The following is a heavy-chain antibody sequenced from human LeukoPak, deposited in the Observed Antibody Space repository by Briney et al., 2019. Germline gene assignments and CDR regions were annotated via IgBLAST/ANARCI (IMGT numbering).Heavy chain of an antibody. V-gene: IGHV4-4*07. D-gene: IGHD3-10*01. CDR1: GGSISSYY. Sequence: SETLSLTCTVSGGSISSYYWSWIRQPAGKGLEWIGRIYTSGSTNYNPSPKSRVTMSVDTSKNQFSLKLSSVTAADTAVYYCARDFHYYGSGSYLGYWGQGTLVTVSS. CDR3: ARDFHYYGSGSYLGY. CDR2: IYTSGST. J-gene: IGHJ4*02.